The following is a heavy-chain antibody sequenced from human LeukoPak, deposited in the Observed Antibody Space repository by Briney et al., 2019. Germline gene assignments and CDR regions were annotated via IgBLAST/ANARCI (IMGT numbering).Heavy chain of an antibody. Sequence: TGGSLRLSCAASGFTFSGYSMNWVRQAPGKGLEWVSSISSSSSYIYYADSVKGRFTISRDNAKNSLYLQMNSLRAEDTAVYFCAREISYGDYPSGDAFDNWGQGTMVTVSS. CDR2: ISSSSSYI. CDR3: AREISYGDYPSGDAFDN. D-gene: IGHD4-17*01. CDR1: GFTFSGYS. J-gene: IGHJ3*02. V-gene: IGHV3-21*01.